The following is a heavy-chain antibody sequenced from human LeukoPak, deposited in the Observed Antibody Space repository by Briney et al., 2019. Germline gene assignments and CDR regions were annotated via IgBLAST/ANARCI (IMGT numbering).Heavy chain of an antibody. D-gene: IGHD3-22*01. CDR2: IYYSGST. CDR1: GASISSSY. Sequence: SETLSLTCAVSGASISSSYWSWIRQPPGKGLEWIGYIYYSGSTNYNPSLKSRVTISVDTSKNQFSLKLSSVTAADTAVYYCARVLYYYDSSGYYYDAFDIWGQGTMVTVSS. CDR3: ARVLYYYDSSGYYYDAFDI. V-gene: IGHV4-59*01. J-gene: IGHJ3*02.